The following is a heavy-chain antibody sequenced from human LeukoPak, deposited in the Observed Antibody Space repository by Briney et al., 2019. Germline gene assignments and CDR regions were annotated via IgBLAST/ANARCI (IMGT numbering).Heavy chain of an antibody. D-gene: IGHD4/OR15-4a*01. CDR3: ARMRAIAGASANPDY. Sequence: PSETLSLTCAVYGGSFSGYYWSWIRQPPGKGLEWIGEINHIRSTNYNPSLKSRVTISVDTSKNQFSLKLSSVTAADTAVYYCARMRAIAGASANPDYWGQGTLVSVSS. CDR2: INHIRST. CDR1: GGSFSGYY. J-gene: IGHJ4*02. V-gene: IGHV4-34*01.